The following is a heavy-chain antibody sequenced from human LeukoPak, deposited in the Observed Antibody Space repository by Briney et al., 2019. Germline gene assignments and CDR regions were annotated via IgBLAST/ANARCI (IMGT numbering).Heavy chain of an antibody. CDR3: AKDFPAAGFVGDP. V-gene: IGHV3-30*18. Sequence: GGSLRLSCAASGFTFSSYGMHWVRQAPGKGLEWVAVISYDGSNKYYADSVKGRFTISRDNSKNTLYLQMNSLRAEDTAVYYCAKDFPAAGFVGDPWGQGTLVTVSS. D-gene: IGHD6-13*01. J-gene: IGHJ5*02. CDR1: GFTFSSYG. CDR2: ISYDGSNK.